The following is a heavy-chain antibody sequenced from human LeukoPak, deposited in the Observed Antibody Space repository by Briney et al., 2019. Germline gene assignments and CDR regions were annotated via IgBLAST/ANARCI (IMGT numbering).Heavy chain of an antibody. Sequence: KPSAPLSLTCTVSLASTTSNFWSWVRQPPGKGLEWIGEIHRSGSPNYNPSLQSRVTISIDRSRNQIALELSSVTAADTAVYYCAREILGGFNPGAYWGQGTLVTVSS. CDR2: IHRSGSP. CDR3: AREILGGFNPGAY. V-gene: IGHV4-4*02. J-gene: IGHJ4*02. D-gene: IGHD1-14*01. CDR1: LASTTSNF.